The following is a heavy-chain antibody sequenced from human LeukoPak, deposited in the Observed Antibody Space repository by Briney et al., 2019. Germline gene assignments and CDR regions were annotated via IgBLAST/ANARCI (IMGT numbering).Heavy chain of an antibody. CDR1: GYSFTSYW. D-gene: IGHD1-1*01. CDR2: IYPGDSDT. CDR3: ASRALHWNDEGDYFDY. Sequence: GESLKISCKSSGYSFTSYWIGWVRQMPGKGLEWMGIIYPGDSDTRYSPSLQGQVTISADKSISTAYLQWSSLKASDTAMYYCASRALHWNDEGDYFDYWGQGTLVTVSS. V-gene: IGHV5-51*01. J-gene: IGHJ4*02.